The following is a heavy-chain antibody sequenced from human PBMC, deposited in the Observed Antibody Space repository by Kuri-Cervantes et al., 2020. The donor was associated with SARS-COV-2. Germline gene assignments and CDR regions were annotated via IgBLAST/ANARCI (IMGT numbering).Heavy chain of an antibody. J-gene: IGHJ4*02. CDR3: ARTYYDILTGYCPFDY. Sequence: GGSLRLPCAASGFTFSSYSMNWVRQAPGKGLEWVSYISSSSTIYYADSVKGRFTISRDNAKNSLYLQTNSLRDEDTAVYYCARTYYDILTGYCPFDYWGQGTLVTVSS. V-gene: IGHV3-48*02. CDR1: GFTFSSYS. CDR2: ISSSSTI. D-gene: IGHD3-9*01.